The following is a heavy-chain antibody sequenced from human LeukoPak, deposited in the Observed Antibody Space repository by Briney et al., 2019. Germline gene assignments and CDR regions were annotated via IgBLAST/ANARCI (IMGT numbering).Heavy chain of an antibody. CDR2: INPNSGGT. CDR3: ARDGNGPLWFGGLEI. CDR1: GYTFTGYY. J-gene: IGHJ3*02. Sequence: GASVKVSCKASGYTFTGYYMHWVRQAPGQGLEWMGWINPNSGGTNYAQKFQGRVTMTRDTSISTAYMELSRLRSDDTAVYYCARDGNGPLWFGGLEIWGQGTMVTVSS. V-gene: IGHV1-2*02. D-gene: IGHD3-10*01.